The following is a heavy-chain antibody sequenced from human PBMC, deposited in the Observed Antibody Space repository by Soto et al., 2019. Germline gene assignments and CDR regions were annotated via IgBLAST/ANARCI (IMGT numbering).Heavy chain of an antibody. D-gene: IGHD1-26*01. CDR2: ISAYNGNT. CDR1: GYTFTIYG. V-gene: IGHV1-18*01. J-gene: IGHJ5*02. CDR3: ARASGSSYWFDP. Sequence: GVSVNVSCKASGYTFTIYGISLVRQAPGQGLEWMGWISAYNGNTNYAQKLQGRVTMTTDTSTSTAYMELRSLRSDDTAVYYCARASGSSYWFDPWGQGTLVTVSS.